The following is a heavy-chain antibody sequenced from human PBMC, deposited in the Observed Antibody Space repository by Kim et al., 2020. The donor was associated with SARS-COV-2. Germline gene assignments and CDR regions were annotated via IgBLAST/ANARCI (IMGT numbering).Heavy chain of an antibody. J-gene: IGHJ5*02. CDR3: ARDWGSSWYEAVNWFDP. Sequence: ASVKVSCKASGYTFTSYGISWVRQAPGQGLEWMGWISAYNGNTNYAQKLQGRVTMTTDTSTSTAYMELRSLRSDDTAVYYCARDWGSSWYEAVNWFDPWGQGTLVTVSS. CDR1: GYTFTSYG. D-gene: IGHD6-13*01. CDR2: ISAYNGNT. V-gene: IGHV1-18*04.